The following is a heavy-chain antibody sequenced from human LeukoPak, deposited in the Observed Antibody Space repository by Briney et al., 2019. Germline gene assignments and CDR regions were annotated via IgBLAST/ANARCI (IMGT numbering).Heavy chain of an antibody. D-gene: IGHD7-27*01. Sequence: GGSLRLSCAASGFTFDGYTMHWVRQSPGKGLEWVSLISWDSGTTYYADSVRGRFTISRDNSRNSLYLQMKSLSTQDTAFYYCAKDTGTGLGMGTLHYWGQGTLVTVSS. CDR2: ISWDSGTT. CDR3: AKDTGTGLGMGTLHY. J-gene: IGHJ4*02. V-gene: IGHV3-43*01. CDR1: GFTFDGYT.